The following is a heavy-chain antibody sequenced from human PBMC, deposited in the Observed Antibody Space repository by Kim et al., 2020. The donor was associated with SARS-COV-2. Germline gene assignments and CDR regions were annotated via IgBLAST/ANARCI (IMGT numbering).Heavy chain of an antibody. Sequence: GRFTISRDNSKNTLYLQMNSLRAEDTAVYYCARQYYDFWSGYYTPYYFDYWGQGTLVTVSS. V-gene: IGHV3-53*01. J-gene: IGHJ4*02. D-gene: IGHD3-3*01. CDR3: ARQYYDFWSGYYTPYYFDY.